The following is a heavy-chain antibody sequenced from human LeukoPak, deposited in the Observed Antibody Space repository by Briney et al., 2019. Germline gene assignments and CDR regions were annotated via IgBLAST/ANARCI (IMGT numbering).Heavy chain of an antibody. J-gene: IGHJ4*02. CDR3: AKDLQYCNGGLCFPDY. CDR2: LFHDGNYE. D-gene: IGHD2-15*01. V-gene: IGHV3-33*03. Sequence: GGSLRLACAGSGFTFRNFGMHWVRQAPGKGLEWVAALFHDGNYEYYRDSVKGRFTVSRDNSNNTLYLQMNSLRVEDTAVYYCAKDLQYCNGGLCFPDYWGQGTLVTVSS. CDR1: GFTFRNFG.